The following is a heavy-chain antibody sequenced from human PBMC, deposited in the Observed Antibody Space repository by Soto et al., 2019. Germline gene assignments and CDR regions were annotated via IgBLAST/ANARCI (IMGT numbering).Heavy chain of an antibody. V-gene: IGHV3-21*01. J-gene: IGHJ6*02. CDR3: AREETAWALAYGLDV. CDR1: GFSFSTYS. D-gene: IGHD2-21*02. Sequence: PGGSLRLSCAASGFSFSTYSMNWVRQAPGKGLEWVSSISSRGDTYYADSVKGRFTISRDNAKNSVSLQMDSLRAEDAAVYYCAREETAWALAYGLDVWGQGTTVTVSS. CDR2: ISSRGDT.